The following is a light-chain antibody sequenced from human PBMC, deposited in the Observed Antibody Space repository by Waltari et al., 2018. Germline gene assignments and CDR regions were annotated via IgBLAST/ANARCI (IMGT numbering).Light chain of an antibody. CDR1: QTVEAY. Sequence: DIVLTQSPATLSLSPGEGATLSCRARQTVEAYLAWYHHKPGKAPRLLLFDGASRATGIPAKFSGSGSGTDFTLTVTNLEPEDFAVYYCQQRSNWPYTFGQGTRVEIK. CDR3: QQRSNWPYT. V-gene: IGKV3-11*01. CDR2: DGA. J-gene: IGKJ2*01.